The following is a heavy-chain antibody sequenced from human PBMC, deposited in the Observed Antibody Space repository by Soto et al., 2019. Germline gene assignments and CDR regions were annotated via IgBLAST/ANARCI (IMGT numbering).Heavy chain of an antibody. V-gene: IGHV1-8*01. J-gene: IGHJ5*02. CDR3: ARERATRVAP. CDR2: MNPNSGNT. D-gene: IGHD2-2*01. CDR1: GYTFTSYD. Sequence: QVQLVQSGAEVKKPGASVKVSRKASGYTFTSYDINWVRQATGQGLEWMGWMNPNSGNTGYAQKCQATITMTSNTSISTAHMELSSLRSEDTAVYYGARERATRVAPWGQGTLVTVSS.